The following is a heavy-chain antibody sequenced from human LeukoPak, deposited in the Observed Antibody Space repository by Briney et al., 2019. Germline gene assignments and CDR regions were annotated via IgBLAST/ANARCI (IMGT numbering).Heavy chain of an antibody. Sequence: GGSLRLSCAASGFTFSSYGMHWVRQAQGKGLEWVAVISYVGSNKYYADSVKGRFTISRDNSKNTLYLQMNSLRAEDTAVYYCAKEAGIRFLEWLSSALDYWGQGTLVTVSS. V-gene: IGHV3-30*18. J-gene: IGHJ4*02. CDR1: GFTFSSYG. CDR2: ISYVGSNK. CDR3: AKEAGIRFLEWLSSALDY. D-gene: IGHD3-3*01.